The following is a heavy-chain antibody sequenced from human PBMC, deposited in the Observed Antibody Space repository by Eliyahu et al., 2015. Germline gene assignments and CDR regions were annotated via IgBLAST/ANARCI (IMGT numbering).Heavy chain of an antibody. CDR2: ISWNSGSI. J-gene: IGHJ4*02. Sequence: EVQLVESGGGLVQPGRSLRLSCAASGFTFXDYAMHWVRQAPGKGLEWVSGISWNSGSIGYAGSVKGRFTISRDNAKNSLYLQMNSLRAEDTALYYCAKAFDSKYLLYNFDYWGQGTLVAVSS. CDR3: AKAFDSKYLLYNFDY. V-gene: IGHV3-9*01. CDR1: GFTFXDYA. D-gene: IGHD3-22*01.